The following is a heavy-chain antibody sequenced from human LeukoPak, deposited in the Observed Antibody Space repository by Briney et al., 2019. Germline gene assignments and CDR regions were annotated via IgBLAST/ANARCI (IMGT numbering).Heavy chain of an antibody. D-gene: IGHD3-9*01. CDR2: IWHDGSNK. V-gene: IGHV3-33*01. CDR3: ARERLTGPSYYYYYGMDV. J-gene: IGHJ6*02. CDR1: GFTFSSYG. Sequence: GGALRLSCAASGFTFSSYGMHWVRQAPGKGLEWVAVIWHDGSNKYYAASVKGRFTISRDNSKNTRYMRMNSLRAEETAVYYCARERLTGPSYYYYYGMDVWGQGTTVTVSS.